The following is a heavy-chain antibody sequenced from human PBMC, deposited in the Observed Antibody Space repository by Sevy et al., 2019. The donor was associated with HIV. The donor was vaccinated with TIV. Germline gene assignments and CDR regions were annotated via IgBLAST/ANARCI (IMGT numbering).Heavy chain of an antibody. CDR3: TTEYPSGPFDF. CDR2: IKNRSDGGTR. Sequence: GGSLRLSCTASGFTFSNAWMSWVRQVPGKGLEWIGRIKNRSDGGTRDYGAPGKGRFTISRDDSKNTLFLHMNSLRTDDTALYCCTTEYPSGPFDFWGQGALVTVSS. CDR1: GFTFSNAW. V-gene: IGHV3-15*01. J-gene: IGHJ4*02.